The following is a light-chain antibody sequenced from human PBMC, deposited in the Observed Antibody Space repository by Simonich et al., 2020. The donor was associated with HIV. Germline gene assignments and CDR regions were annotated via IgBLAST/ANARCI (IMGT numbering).Light chain of an antibody. J-gene: IGKJ1*01. CDR3: QQYYSTPQT. CDR2: WAS. V-gene: IGKV4-1*01. CDR1: RNILYNSNNKNY. Sequence: DIVMTQSPDSLAVSLGERATINCKSSRNILYNSNNKNYLAWYQQKPGQPPNLLIYWASTREAGVPDRFSGSRSGTDFTLTISSLQAEDVAVYYCQQYYSTPQTFGQGTKVEIK.